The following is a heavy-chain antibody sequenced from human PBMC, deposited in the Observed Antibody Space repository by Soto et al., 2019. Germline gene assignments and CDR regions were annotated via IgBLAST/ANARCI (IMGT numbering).Heavy chain of an antibody. CDR2: IIPIFGTA. V-gene: IGHV1-69*06. D-gene: IGHD3-3*01. CDR1: GGTFSSYA. Sequence: ASVKVSCKASGGTFSSYAISWVRQAPGQGLEWRGGIIPIFGTANYAQKFQGRVTITADKSTSTAYMELSSLRSEDTAVYYGARGFAYYDFWSGYIEDSFDIWGQGTMVTVSS. J-gene: IGHJ3*02. CDR3: ARGFAYYDFWSGYIEDSFDI.